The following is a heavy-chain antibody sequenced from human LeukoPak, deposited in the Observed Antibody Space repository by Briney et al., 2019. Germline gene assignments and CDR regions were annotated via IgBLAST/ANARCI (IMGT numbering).Heavy chain of an antibody. CDR1: GFTLSNYG. CDR2: ISGTTATT. V-gene: IGHV3-23*01. D-gene: IGHD4-17*01. Sequence: GGSLRLSCAASGFTLSNYGMSWVRQAPGKGLEWVSGISGTTATTYYADSVKGRFTISRDNSDNTLFLQMNTLRAEDTAVYYCARYGGPLSSWGQGTLVTVSS. J-gene: IGHJ1*01. CDR3: ARYGGPLSS.